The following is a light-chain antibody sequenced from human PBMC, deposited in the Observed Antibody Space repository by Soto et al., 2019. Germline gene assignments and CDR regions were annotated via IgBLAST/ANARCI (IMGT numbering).Light chain of an antibody. CDR2: EGS. J-gene: IGLJ1*01. CDR1: SSDVGSYNL. V-gene: IGLV2-23*03. CDR3: CSYAGSSTF. Sequence: QSVLTQPASVSGSPGQSITISCTGTSSDVGSYNLVSWYQQHPGKAPKLMIYEGSKRPSGVSNRFSGSKSGKTASLTISGLQAEDEADYYCCSYAGSSTFFGTGTKVTVL.